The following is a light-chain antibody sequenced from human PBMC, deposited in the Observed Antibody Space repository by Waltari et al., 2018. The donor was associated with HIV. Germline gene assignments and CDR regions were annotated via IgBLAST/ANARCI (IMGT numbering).Light chain of an antibody. Sequence: QSALTQPRSVSGSPGQSVTISCTGTNSDVGAYKYVSWYQQHRGKAPKLMIYDVSKRASGVPERCSGSKPGDTASLTISGLHAEDEGDYCCCSYATMYTWVFGGGTKLTVL. CDR1: NSDVGAYKY. CDR2: DVS. V-gene: IGLV2-11*01. J-gene: IGLJ3*02. CDR3: CSYATMYTWV.